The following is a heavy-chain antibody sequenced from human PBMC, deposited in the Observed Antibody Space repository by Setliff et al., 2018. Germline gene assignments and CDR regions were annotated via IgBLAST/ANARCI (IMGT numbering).Heavy chain of an antibody. CDR3: AREGSSAWYGGGVDY. Sequence: GGSLRLSCVASRFTFSSYYMNWVRQAPGKGLEWVSSISSTSTYIYYADSVKGRFTFSRDNAKNSLYLQMNSLRAEDTAVYYCAREGSSAWYGGGVDYWGQGTLVTVSS. V-gene: IGHV3-21*01. CDR1: RFTFSSYY. J-gene: IGHJ4*02. D-gene: IGHD6-19*01. CDR2: ISSTSTYI.